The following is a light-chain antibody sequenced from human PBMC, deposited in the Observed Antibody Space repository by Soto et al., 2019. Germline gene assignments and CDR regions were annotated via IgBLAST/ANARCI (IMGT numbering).Light chain of an antibody. J-gene: IGKJ3*01. CDR3: QQYDRYSLS. V-gene: IGKV1-5*03. CDR2: KAS. CDR1: QSIRSW. Sequence: DIQMTQSPSTLSASVGDRVTITCRASQSIRSWLAWYQHKPGKAPKLLIYKASTLDSGVPSRFSGSGSGTDFTLTISSLHPDDFATYYCQQYDRYSLSFGPGTKVEIK.